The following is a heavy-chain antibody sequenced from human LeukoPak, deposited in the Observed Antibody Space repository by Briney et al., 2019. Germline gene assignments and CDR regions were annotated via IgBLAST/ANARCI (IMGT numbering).Heavy chain of an antibody. J-gene: IGHJ4*02. V-gene: IGHV3-66*01. CDR2: IYSGGST. CDR3: YSSSSFFWAIKHLHIDY. Sequence: GGSLRLSCAASGFTVSSNYMSWVRQAPGKGLEWVSVIYSGGSTYYADSVKGRFTISRDNSKNTLYLQMNSLRAEDTAVYYCYSSSSFFWAIKHLHIDYWGQGTLVTVSS. D-gene: IGHD6-6*01. CDR1: GFTVSSNY.